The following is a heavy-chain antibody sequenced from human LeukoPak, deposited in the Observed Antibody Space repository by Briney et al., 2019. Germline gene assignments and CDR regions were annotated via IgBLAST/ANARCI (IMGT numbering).Heavy chain of an antibody. V-gene: IGHV1-2*02. J-gene: IGHJ4*02. CDR1: GYTFTGYY. CDR2: INPNSGGT. D-gene: IGHD1-26*01. CDR3: ARDDIVGARFDY. Sequence: ASVKVSCKASGYTFTGYYMHWVRQAPGQGLEWMGWINPNSGGTNYAQKFQGGVTMTRDTSISTAYMELSSLRSEDTAVYYCARDDIVGARFDYWGQGTLVTVSS.